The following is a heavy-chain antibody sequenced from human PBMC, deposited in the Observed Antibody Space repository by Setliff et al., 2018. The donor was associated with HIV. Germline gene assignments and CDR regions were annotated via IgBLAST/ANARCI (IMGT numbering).Heavy chain of an antibody. Sequence: GESLKISCKGSGYRFPHSWIGWVRQMPGKGLEWVAIIYPGDSDTRYSPSFQGQVTISADRSINTAYLHWSSLKASDSATYYCARQGWGGEQSSSSFDYWGQGTLVTVS. D-gene: IGHD6-6*01. CDR3: ARQGWGGEQSSSSFDY. J-gene: IGHJ4*02. V-gene: IGHV5-51*01. CDR1: GYRFPHSW. CDR2: IYPGDSDT.